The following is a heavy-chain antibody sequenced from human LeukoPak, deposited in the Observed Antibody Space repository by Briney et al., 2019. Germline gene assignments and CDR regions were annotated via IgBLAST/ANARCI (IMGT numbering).Heavy chain of an antibody. CDR3: ARVLPLYYGMDV. Sequence: SETLSLTRAVYGGSFSGYYWSWIRQPPGKGLERIGEINDSGSTNYNPSLKSRVTISVDTSKKQFSLKLSSVTAADTAVYYCARVLPLYYGMDVWGQGTTVTVSS. CDR1: GGSFSGYY. V-gene: IGHV4-34*01. CDR2: INDSGST. J-gene: IGHJ6*02. D-gene: IGHD2/OR15-2a*01.